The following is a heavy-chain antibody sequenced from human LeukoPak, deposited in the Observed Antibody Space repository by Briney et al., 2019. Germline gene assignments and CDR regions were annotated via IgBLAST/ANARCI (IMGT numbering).Heavy chain of an antibody. D-gene: IGHD6-6*01. J-gene: IGHJ4*02. CDR1: GFTFSSYG. CDR3: TKGSRAARPYYFDY. Sequence: GGTLRLSCAASGFTFSSYGMSWVRQAPGKGLEWVSAISGSGGSTYYADSVKGRFTISRDNSKNTLYLQMNSLRAEDTAVYYCTKGSRAARPYYFDYWGLGTLVTVSS. CDR2: ISGSGGST. V-gene: IGHV3-23*01.